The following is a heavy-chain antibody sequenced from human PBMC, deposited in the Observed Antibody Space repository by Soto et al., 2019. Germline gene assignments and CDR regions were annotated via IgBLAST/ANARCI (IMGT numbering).Heavy chain of an antibody. J-gene: IGHJ5*02. D-gene: IGHD1-26*01. CDR3: ARHRHPRGTVGATSPLDP. CDR1: GFSVSSNY. CDR2: HYSGGSA. V-gene: IGHV3-53*01. Sequence: GGSLRLSCAISGFSVSSNYLSWVRQAPGKGLEWVSVHYSGGSAYYADSVQGRFTISRDKSNNTLYLQMRRVRAEDTAVYFCARHRHPRGTVGATSPLDPWGQGTQVTVSS.